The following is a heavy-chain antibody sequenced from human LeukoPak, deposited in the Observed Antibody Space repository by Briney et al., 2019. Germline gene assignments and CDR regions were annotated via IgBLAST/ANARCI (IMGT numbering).Heavy chain of an antibody. Sequence: PGGSLRLSCAASGFTFSSYAMSWVRQAPGKGLEWVSAISGSGHNTYYADSMKGRFTISRDNSQNTVYLQMNSPRAEDTAVYYCAKDQVGVHYNWGQGTLVTVSS. D-gene: IGHD1-26*01. CDR1: GFTFSSYA. CDR3: AKDQVGVHYN. J-gene: IGHJ4*02. V-gene: IGHV3-23*01. CDR2: ISGSGHNT.